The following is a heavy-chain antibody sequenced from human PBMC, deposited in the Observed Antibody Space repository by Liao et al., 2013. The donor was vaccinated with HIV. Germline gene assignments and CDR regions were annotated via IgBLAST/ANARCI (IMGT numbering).Heavy chain of an antibody. CDR3: ARGRSAGSRWGSSGPYYFDS. CDR2: INHSGST. V-gene: IGHV4-34*01. CDR1: GGSFSDYF. Sequence: QVQLQQWGAGPLKPSETLSLTCAVYGGSFSDYFWSWIRQPPGKGLEWIGEINHSGSTNYNPSLKSRVTISVDTSKNHFSLKLSSVTAADTAVYYCARGRSAGSRWGSSGPYYFDSWGQGTLVTVSS. D-gene: IGHD6-19*01. J-gene: IGHJ4*02.